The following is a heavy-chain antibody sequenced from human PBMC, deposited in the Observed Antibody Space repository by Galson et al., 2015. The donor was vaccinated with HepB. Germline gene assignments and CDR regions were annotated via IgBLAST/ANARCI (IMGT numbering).Heavy chain of an antibody. CDR1: GGTFSSYA. V-gene: IGHV1-2*02. CDR2: INPNSGGT. J-gene: IGHJ3*02. Sequence: SVKVSCKASGGTFSSYAISWVRQAPGQGLEWMGWINPNSGGTNYAQKFQGRVTMTRDTSISTAYMELSRLRSDDTAVYYCARDPSTYYYDSSGYYSDAFDIWGQGTMVTVSS. CDR3: ARDPSTYYYDSSGYYSDAFDI. D-gene: IGHD3-22*01.